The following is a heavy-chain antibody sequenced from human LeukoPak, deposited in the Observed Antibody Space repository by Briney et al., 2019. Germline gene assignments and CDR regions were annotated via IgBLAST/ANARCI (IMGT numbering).Heavy chain of an antibody. V-gene: IGHV4-30-2*01. Sequence: SETLSLTCTVSGGSISSGGYSWSWIRQPPGKGLEWIGYIYHSGSTYYNPSLKSRVTISVDRSKNQFSLKLSSVTAADTAVYYCARNSGYCSSTSCYPFDPWGQGTLVTVSS. CDR3: ARNSGYCSSTSCYPFDP. D-gene: IGHD2-2*01. CDR2: IYHSGST. CDR1: GGSISSGGYS. J-gene: IGHJ5*02.